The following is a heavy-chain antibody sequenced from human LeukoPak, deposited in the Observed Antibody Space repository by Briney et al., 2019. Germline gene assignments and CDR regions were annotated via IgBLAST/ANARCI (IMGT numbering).Heavy chain of an antibody. CDR3: ARTLPDSSGYYSDY. Sequence: GGSLRLSCAASGFTFSSYSMNWVRQAPGKGLEWVSSISSSSSYIYYADSVKGRFTISRDNAKNSLYLQMNSLRAEDTAVYYCARTLPDSSGYYSDYWGQGTLVTVSS. CDR2: ISSSSSYI. D-gene: IGHD3-22*01. V-gene: IGHV3-21*04. J-gene: IGHJ4*02. CDR1: GFTFSSYS.